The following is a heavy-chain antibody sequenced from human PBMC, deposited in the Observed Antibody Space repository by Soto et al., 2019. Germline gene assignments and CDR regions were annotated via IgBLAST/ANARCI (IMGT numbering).Heavy chain of an antibody. CDR3: ARDPRQDCSGETCYYS. CDR2: IIPIFGTT. Sequence: SVKVSCKASGGTLSSYVISWLRQAAGQGLEWMGGIIPIFGTTTYGEKFQGRVTITADESTSTTYMELSSLKSEDTAVYYCARDPRQDCSGETCYYSWGQGTLVTVSS. V-gene: IGHV1-69*13. D-gene: IGHD2-15*01. CDR1: GGTLSSYV. J-gene: IGHJ4*02.